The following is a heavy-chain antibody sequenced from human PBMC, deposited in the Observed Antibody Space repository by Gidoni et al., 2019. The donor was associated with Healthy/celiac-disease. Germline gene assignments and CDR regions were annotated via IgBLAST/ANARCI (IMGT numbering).Heavy chain of an antibody. D-gene: IGHD6-6*01. Sequence: QVQLVQSGAEVKKPGASVKVSCKASGYTFTGYYMHWVRQAPGQGLEWMGWINPNSGVTNYAQKFQGRVTMTRDTSISTAYMELSRLRSDDTAVYYCASHGGDSSSNPGCWGQGTLVTVSS. CDR3: ASHGGDSSSNPGC. CDR1: GYTFTGYY. J-gene: IGHJ4*02. V-gene: IGHV1-2*02. CDR2: INPNSGVT.